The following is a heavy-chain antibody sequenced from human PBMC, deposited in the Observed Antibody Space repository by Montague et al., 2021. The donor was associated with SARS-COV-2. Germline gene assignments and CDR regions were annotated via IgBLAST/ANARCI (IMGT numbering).Heavy chain of an antibody. D-gene: IGHD3-3*01. CDR1: GGSISSGGYY. CDR2: IYYSGST. Sequence: TLSLTCTVSGGSISSGGYYWSWIRQPPGKGLEWIGYIYYSGSTYSNPSLKSRVTISVDTSKNQFSLKLSSVTAADTAVYYCARVLSHRAIFGVVIINGLDVWGQGTMVTVSS. V-gene: IGHV4-31*03. CDR3: ARVLSHRAIFGVVIINGLDV. J-gene: IGHJ6*02.